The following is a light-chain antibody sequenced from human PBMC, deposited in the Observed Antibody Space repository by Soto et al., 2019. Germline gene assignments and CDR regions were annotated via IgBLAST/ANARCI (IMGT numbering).Light chain of an antibody. CDR3: SSFTSDTPWV. CDR2: DVT. Sequence: QSALTQPASVSGSPGQSITISCTGTNSDVGAYNFVSWYQQHPGKAPKLMIYDVTNRPSGVSSRFSGSKSGNTASLTISGLLGEDEADYYCSSFTSDTPWVFGGGTKLTVL. CDR1: NSDVGAYNF. J-gene: IGLJ3*02. V-gene: IGLV2-14*03.